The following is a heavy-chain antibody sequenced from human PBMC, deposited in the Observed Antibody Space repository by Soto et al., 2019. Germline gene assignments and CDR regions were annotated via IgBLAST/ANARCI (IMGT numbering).Heavy chain of an antibody. CDR3: ARAPYSSTSFFFDF. Sequence: ASVKVSCKTSGHTVTAYHMHSVRQAPGQGLEWMGIVNPSLGRANYAQKFQDRVAMTWDTSINTFYMELTSLRSDDTAVYYCARAPYSSTSFFFDFWGQGTLVTVSS. D-gene: IGHD6-6*01. CDR1: GHTVTAYH. CDR2: VNPSLGRA. J-gene: IGHJ4*02. V-gene: IGHV1-46*01.